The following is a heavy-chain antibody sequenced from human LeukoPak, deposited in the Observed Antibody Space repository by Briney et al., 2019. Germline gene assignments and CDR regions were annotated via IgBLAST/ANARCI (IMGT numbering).Heavy chain of an antibody. J-gene: IGHJ4*02. Sequence: PGGSLRLSCAASGFTFSTNDMSWFRQAPGKGLEWVGLIRSKADGGTTEYAASVKGRFTISRDDSKSIAYLQTNSLQTEDTAVYYCTTLRWGSVGFSDYWGQGTLVTVSS. V-gene: IGHV3-49*03. CDR3: TTLRWGSVGFSDY. CDR2: IRSKADGGTT. CDR1: GFTFSTND. D-gene: IGHD2-15*01.